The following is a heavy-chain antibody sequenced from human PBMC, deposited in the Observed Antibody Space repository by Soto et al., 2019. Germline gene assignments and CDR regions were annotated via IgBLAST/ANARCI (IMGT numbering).Heavy chain of an antibody. J-gene: IGHJ6*02. CDR3: VKDRVPGAYGNYYGMDV. CDR1: GFTFSSYV. Sequence: GGSLRLSCAASGFTFSSYVMHWVRQAPGKGLEWVTMISYDGSNKYYADSVKGRFTISRDNSKNTLNLEMNSLRAEDTAIYYCVKDRVPGAYGNYYGMDVWGQGTTVTVSS. CDR2: ISYDGSNK. D-gene: IGHD5-12*01. V-gene: IGHV3-30-3*01.